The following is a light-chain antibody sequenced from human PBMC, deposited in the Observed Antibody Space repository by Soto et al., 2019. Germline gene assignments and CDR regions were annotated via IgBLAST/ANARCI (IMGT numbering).Light chain of an antibody. Sequence: QSALTQPASVSGSPGQSITISCTGTSSDVGSYNLVSWYQQHPGKAPKLMIYEGSKRPSGVSNRFSGSKSGNTASLTISGLQAEDEADYYCCSDAGPDVFGTGTKLTVL. J-gene: IGLJ1*01. CDR1: SSDVGSYNL. CDR3: CSDAGPDV. CDR2: EGS. V-gene: IGLV2-23*01.